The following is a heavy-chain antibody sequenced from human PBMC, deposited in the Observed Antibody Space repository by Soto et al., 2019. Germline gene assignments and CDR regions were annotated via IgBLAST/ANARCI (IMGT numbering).Heavy chain of an antibody. CDR3: ASGITPPTTLDY. CDR1: GYTFTSYA. D-gene: IGHD1-20*01. J-gene: IGHJ4*02. CDR2: INAGSGNT. V-gene: IGHV1-3*05. Sequence: QVQLVQSGAEEKKPGASVKVSCKASGYTFTSYAMHWVRQAPGQRLEWMGWINAGSGNTKYSQKFQGRVTITWDTSARTAYMALSSLRSEGTAVYYCASGITPPTTLDYSRQGTLVTVSS.